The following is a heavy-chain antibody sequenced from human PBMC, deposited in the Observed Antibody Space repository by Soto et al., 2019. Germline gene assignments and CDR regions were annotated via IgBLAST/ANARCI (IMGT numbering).Heavy chain of an antibody. J-gene: IGHJ1*01. V-gene: IGHV3-74*01. D-gene: IGHD6-13*01. Sequence: TGGSLRLACAASGFTFTNYWMHWVRQVPGKGLVWVSRIDGVGAGTSYSDSVRGRFAISRDNAKNSLHLQMNSLRAEDTAFYYCVKDESINWYSGHFRHWGQGTLVTVSS. CDR2: IDGVGAGT. CDR1: GFTFTNYW. CDR3: VKDESINWYSGHFRH.